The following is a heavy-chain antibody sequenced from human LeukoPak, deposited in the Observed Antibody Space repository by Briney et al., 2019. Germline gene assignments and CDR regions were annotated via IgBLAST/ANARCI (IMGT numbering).Heavy chain of an antibody. Sequence: GASVKVSCEASGYTFTSYGISWVRQAPGQGLEWMGWISAYNGNTNYAQKLQGRVTMTTDTSTSTAYMELRSLRSDDTAVYYCAGSMCYYDSSGYYDYWGQGTLVTVSS. J-gene: IGHJ4*02. CDR2: ISAYNGNT. V-gene: IGHV1-18*01. CDR1: GYTFTSYG. CDR3: AGSMCYYDSSGYYDY. D-gene: IGHD3-22*01.